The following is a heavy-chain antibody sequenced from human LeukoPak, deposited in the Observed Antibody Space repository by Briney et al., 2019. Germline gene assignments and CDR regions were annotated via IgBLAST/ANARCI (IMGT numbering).Heavy chain of an antibody. Sequence: SVKVSRKASGGTFSSYAISGVRQAPAQGLEWMGGVIPIFGTPNYGQKFQGRVTITADQSTSTAYMELSSLRSEDTAVYYCARTPLRVLEWLSTPNYYYYYMDVWGKGTTVTVSS. CDR3: ARTPLRVLEWLSTPNYYYYYMDV. CDR1: GGTFSSYA. V-gene: IGHV1-69*13. CDR2: VIPIFGTP. J-gene: IGHJ6*03. D-gene: IGHD3-3*01.